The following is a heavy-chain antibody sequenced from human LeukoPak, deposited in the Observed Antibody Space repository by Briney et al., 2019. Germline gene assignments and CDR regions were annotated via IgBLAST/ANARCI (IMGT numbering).Heavy chain of an antibody. CDR1: GFTFSSFA. Sequence: GGSLRLSCAASGFTFSSFAMSWVRQAPGKGLEWVSGVSGSGGSTYYADSVKGRFTISRDNSANTLYLQVNALRAEDTAVYYCAKVVTYFGSWSYNYWGQGTLVTVSS. D-gene: IGHD3-10*01. V-gene: IGHV3-23*01. CDR2: VSGSGGST. CDR3: AKVVTYFGSWSYNY. J-gene: IGHJ4*02.